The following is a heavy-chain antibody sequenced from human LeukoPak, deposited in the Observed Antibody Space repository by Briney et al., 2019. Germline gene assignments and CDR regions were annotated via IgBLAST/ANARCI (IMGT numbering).Heavy chain of an antibody. D-gene: IGHD6-13*01. CDR2: IYYSGST. CDR1: GGSISSYY. J-gene: IGHJ5*02. CDR3: ARGLYSGSWYVWFDP. V-gene: IGHV4-59*01. Sequence: PSETLSLTCTVSGGSISSYYWSWIRQPPGKGLEWIGYIYYSGSTNYNPSLKSRVTISVDTSKNQFPLKLSSVTAADTAVYYCARGLYSGSWYVWFDPWGQGTLVTVSS.